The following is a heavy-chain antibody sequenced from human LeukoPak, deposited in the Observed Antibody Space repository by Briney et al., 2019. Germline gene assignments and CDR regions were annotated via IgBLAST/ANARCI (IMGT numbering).Heavy chain of an antibody. CDR1: GGSISNHY. CDR2: IYYSGST. Sequence: SETLSLTCTVSGGSISNHYWSWIRQPPGKGLEWIGYIYYSGSTNYNPSLKSRVTISVDTSKNQFSLSLTSVTAADTAVYHCARIVGCSSTNCPIGRIDSWGQGTLVTVSS. CDR3: ARIVGCSSTNCPIGRIDS. D-gene: IGHD2-2*01. V-gene: IGHV4-59*11. J-gene: IGHJ4*02.